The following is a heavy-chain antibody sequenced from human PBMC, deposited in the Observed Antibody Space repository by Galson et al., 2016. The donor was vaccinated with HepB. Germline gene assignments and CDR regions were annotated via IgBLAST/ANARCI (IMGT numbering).Heavy chain of an antibody. CDR3: ARDPNGDYFGAFDF. CDR2: VTGSGSWT. Sequence: SLRLSCAASGFTFSTYAMTWVRQAPGKGLEWVSSVTGSGSWTYYAGSVKGRLTISRDNSKNTLYLQMNSLRAEDTAVYYCARDPNGDYFGAFDFWGQGTMVTVSS. V-gene: IGHV3-23*01. CDR1: GFTFSTYA. D-gene: IGHD4-17*01. J-gene: IGHJ3*01.